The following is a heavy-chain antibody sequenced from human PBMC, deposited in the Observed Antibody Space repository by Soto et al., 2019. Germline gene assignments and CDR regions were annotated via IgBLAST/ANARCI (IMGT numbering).Heavy chain of an antibody. CDR1: GGSISSYY. Sequence: SETLSLTCTVSGGSISSYYWSWIRQPPGKGLEWIGYIYYSGSTNYNPSLKSRVTISVDTSKNQFSLKLSSVTAADTAVYYCARGGLLGGGYYYYYGMDVWGQGTTVTVSS. D-gene: IGHD1-26*01. CDR3: ARGGLLGGGYYYYYGMDV. J-gene: IGHJ6*02. V-gene: IGHV4-59*01. CDR2: IYYSGST.